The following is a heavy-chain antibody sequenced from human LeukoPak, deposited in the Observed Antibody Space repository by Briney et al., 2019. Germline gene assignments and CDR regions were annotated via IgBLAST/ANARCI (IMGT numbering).Heavy chain of an antibody. J-gene: IGHJ4*02. V-gene: IGHV3-20*04. CDR1: GFTFDDYG. CDR3: AKGIVGATKWDY. CDR2: INWNGGSI. Sequence: PGGSLRLSCAASGFTFDDYGMSWVRQAPGKGLEWVSGINWNGGSIDYADSVKGRFTISRDNSKNTLYLQMNSLRVEDAAVYYCAKGIVGATKWDYWGQGTLVTVSS. D-gene: IGHD1-26*01.